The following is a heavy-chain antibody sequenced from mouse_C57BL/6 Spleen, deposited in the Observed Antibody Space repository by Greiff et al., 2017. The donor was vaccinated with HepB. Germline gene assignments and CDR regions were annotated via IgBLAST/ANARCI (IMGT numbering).Heavy chain of an antibody. J-gene: IGHJ4*01. D-gene: IGHD1-1*01. CDR2: IDPEDGDT. CDR3: TRNYYGSLYAMDY. V-gene: IGHV14-1*01. Sequence: VQLQQSGAELVRPGASVKLSCTASGFNIKDYYMHWVKQRPEQGLEWIGRIDPEDGDTEYAPKFQGKATMTEDTSSNTAYRQLSSLTSEDTAVYYCTRNYYGSLYAMDYWGQGTSVTVSS. CDR1: GFNIKDYY.